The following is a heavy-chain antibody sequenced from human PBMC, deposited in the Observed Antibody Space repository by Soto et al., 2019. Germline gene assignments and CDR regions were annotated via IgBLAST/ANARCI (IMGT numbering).Heavy chain of an antibody. D-gene: IGHD4-17*01. CDR3: TLSYGDSYYYYYGMDV. J-gene: IGHJ6*02. Sequence: PGEALQISCVGSGFSFSRYTVGWVRQVPVKGLEWMGVIHPGDSDTIYSPSFQGQVTISADKSISTAYLQWSSLKASDTAMYYCTLSYGDSYYYYYGMDVWGQRTTVTVSS. CDR2: IHPGDSDT. CDR1: GFSFSRYT. V-gene: IGHV5-51*01.